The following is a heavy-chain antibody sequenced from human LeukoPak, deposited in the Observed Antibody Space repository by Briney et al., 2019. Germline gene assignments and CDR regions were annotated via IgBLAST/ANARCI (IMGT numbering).Heavy chain of an antibody. CDR3: AREAVAGRGGYFDY. Sequence: XGSLRLSCAASGFTVSSNYMSWVRQAPGKGLEWVSVIYSGGSTYYADSVKGRFTISRDNSKNTLYLQMNSLRAEDTAVYYCAREAVAGRGGYFDYWGQGTLVTVSS. J-gene: IGHJ4*02. CDR1: GFTVSSNY. D-gene: IGHD6-19*01. V-gene: IGHV3-53*01. CDR2: IYSGGST.